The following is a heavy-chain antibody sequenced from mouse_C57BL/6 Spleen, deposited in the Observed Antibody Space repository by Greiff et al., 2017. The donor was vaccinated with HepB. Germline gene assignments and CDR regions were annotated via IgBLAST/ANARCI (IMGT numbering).Heavy chain of an antibody. CDR3: AGFYGDYWYFDV. Sequence: DVMLVESGGGLVKPGGSLKLSCAASGFTFSDYGMHWVRQAPEKGLEWVAYISSGSSTIYYADTVKGRFTISRDNAKNTLCLQMTSLRSEDTAMYYCAGFYGDYWYFDVWGTGTTVTVSS. CDR1: GFTFSDYG. D-gene: IGHD2-13*01. V-gene: IGHV5-17*01. J-gene: IGHJ1*03. CDR2: ISSGSSTI.